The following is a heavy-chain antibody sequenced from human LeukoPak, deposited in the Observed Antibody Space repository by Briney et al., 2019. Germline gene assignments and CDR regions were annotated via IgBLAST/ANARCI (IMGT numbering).Heavy chain of an antibody. V-gene: IGHV4-59*08. CDR3: ARHERGAENLDY. CDR1: AASISNYY. J-gene: IGHJ4*02. CDR2: VSYSGRS. D-gene: IGHD1-1*01. Sequence: SETLSLTCTVSAASISNYYWSSIRQPPGKGLECIGYVSYSGRSNHNPSLKSRVTISADTSKNQFSLKLTSVTAADTAVYYCARHERGAENLDYWGQGTLVTVSS.